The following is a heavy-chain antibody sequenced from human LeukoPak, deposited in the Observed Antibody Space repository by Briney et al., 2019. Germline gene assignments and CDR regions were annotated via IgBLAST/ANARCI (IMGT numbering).Heavy chain of an antibody. CDR2: ISGSGGST. CDR3: AKTQDIVVVVAPRWFDP. J-gene: IGHJ5*02. V-gene: IGHV3-23*01. CDR1: GFTFSSYA. D-gene: IGHD2-15*01. Sequence: GRSLRLSCAASGFTFSSYAMSWVRQAPGKGREWVSAISGSGGSTYYADSVKGRFTISRDNSKNPLYLQVNSRSAEDTAVYYCAKTQDIVVVVAPRWFDPWGQGTLVTVSS.